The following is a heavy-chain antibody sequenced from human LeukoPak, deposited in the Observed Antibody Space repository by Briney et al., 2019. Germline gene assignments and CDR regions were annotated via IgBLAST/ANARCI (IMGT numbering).Heavy chain of an antibody. CDR2: IYYRGST. J-gene: IGHJ6*03. CDR1: GGSISSSSYY. V-gene: IGHV4-39*07. CDR3: ARGYCSGGSCYSYYYYNYMDV. Sequence: PSETLSLTCTVSGGSISSSSYYWGWIRQPPGKGLEWIGSIYYRGSTYYNPSLRSRVTTSVDTSKNQFSLKLSSVTAADTAVYYCARGYCSGGSCYSYYYYNYMDVWGKGTTVTVSS. D-gene: IGHD2-15*01.